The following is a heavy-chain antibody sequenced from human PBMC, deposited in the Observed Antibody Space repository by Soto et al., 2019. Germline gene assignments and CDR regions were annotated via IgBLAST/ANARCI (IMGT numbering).Heavy chain of an antibody. D-gene: IGHD2-2*01. J-gene: IGHJ4*02. V-gene: IGHV5-10-1*01. CDR2: INPSDSYT. Sequence: GESLKISCQGSGYSFTSYWIGWVRQRPGKGLEWMGRINPSDSYTTYSPSFQGHVTISTDKSFSTAYLQWSGLKASDTAMYYCARLGYCTGTSCYPFDSWGQGTRVTVS. CDR1: GYSFTSYW. CDR3: ARLGYCTGTSCYPFDS.